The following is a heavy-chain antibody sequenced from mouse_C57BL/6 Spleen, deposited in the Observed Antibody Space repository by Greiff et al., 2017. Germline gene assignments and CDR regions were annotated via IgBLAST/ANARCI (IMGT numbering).Heavy chain of an antibody. CDR3: TGTAQVPYYFDY. V-gene: IGHV14-1*01. CDR1: GFNIKDYY. D-gene: IGHD3-2*02. CDR2: IDPEDGDT. J-gene: IGHJ2*01. Sequence: VQLKESGAELVRPGASVKLSCTASGFNIKDYYMHWVKQGPEQGLEWIGRIDPEDGDTEYAPKFQGKATMTADTSSNTAYLQLSSLTSEDTAVYYCTGTAQVPYYFDYWGQGTTLTVSS.